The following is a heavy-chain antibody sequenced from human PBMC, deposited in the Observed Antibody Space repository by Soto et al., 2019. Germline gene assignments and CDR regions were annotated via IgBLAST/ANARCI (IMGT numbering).Heavy chain of an antibody. CDR2: INSDGSST. V-gene: IGHV3-74*01. CDR3: ASPDIDCSSASCYQTTPPGCDY. J-gene: IGHJ4*02. Sequence: EVQLVESGGGLVQPGGSLRLSCAASGFTFSSYWMHWVRQAPGKGLVWVSRINSDGSSTSYADSVKGRFTISRDNAKNALYLQMNSLRAEDTAVYYCASPDIDCSSASCYQTTPPGCDYWGQGTLVTVSS. D-gene: IGHD2-2*01. CDR1: GFTFSSYW.